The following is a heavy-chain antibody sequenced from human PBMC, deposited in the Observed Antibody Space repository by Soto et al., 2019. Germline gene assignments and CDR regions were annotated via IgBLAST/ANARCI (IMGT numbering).Heavy chain of an antibody. CDR3: ARAPVHDYGDYVGY. CDR1: GFTVSSNY. V-gene: IGHV3-66*01. J-gene: IGHJ4*02. D-gene: IGHD4-17*01. Sequence: EVQLVESGGGLVQPGGSLRLSCAASGFTVSSNYMSWVRQAPGKGLEWVSVIYSGGSTYYADSVKGRFTISRDNSKNTLYLQMNSLRAEDTAVYYCARAPVHDYGDYVGYWGQGTLGTGSS. CDR2: IYSGGST.